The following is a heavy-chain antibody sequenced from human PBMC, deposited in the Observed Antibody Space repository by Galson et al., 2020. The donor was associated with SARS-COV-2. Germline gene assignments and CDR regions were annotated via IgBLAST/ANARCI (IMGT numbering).Heavy chain of an antibody. CDR3: ALTTVTYEDLDY. J-gene: IGHJ4*02. V-gene: IGHV1-18*01. CDR1: GYTFTSYG. D-gene: IGHD4-17*01. Sequence: ASVKVSCKASGYTFTSYGISWVRQAPGQGLEWMGWISAYNGNTNYAQKLQGRVTMTTDTSTSTAYMELRSLRSDDTAVYYCALTTVTYEDLDYWGQGTLVTVSS. CDR2: ISAYNGNT.